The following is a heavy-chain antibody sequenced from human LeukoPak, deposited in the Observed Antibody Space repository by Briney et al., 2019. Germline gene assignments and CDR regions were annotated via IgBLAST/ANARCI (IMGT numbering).Heavy chain of an antibody. CDR3: AKDSRHYYFDY. CDR2: ISDDGNKK. V-gene: IGHV3-30*18. CDR1: GFTFSRYG. J-gene: IGHJ4*02. D-gene: IGHD3-3*02. Sequence: PGRSLRLSCAASGFTFSRYGMHWVRQAPGKGLEWVAVISDDGNKKYYADSVKGRFTISRDKSKDTVYLQMNSLRAEDTAVYYCAKDSRHYYFDYWGQGTPVTVSS.